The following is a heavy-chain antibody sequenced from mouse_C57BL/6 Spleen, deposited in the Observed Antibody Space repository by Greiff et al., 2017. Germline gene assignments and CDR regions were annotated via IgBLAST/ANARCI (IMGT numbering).Heavy chain of an antibody. D-gene: IGHD2-14*01. CDR1: GYTFTSYW. CDR3: ARMGYDGPYFDY. CDR2: IYPSDSET. J-gene: IGHJ2*01. V-gene: IGHV1-61*01. Sequence: QVQLQQPGAELVRPGSSVKLSCKASGYTFTSYWLDWVKQRPGQGLEWIGNIYPSDSETHYNQKFKDKATLTVDKSSSTAYMQLSSLTSEDSAVYYCARMGYDGPYFDYWGQGTTLTVSS.